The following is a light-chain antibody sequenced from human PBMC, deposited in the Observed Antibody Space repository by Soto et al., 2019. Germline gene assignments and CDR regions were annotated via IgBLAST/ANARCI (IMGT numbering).Light chain of an antibody. Sequence: DIQMTQSPSTLSAFVGDRVTITCRASQSTSGWVAWDQQKPGQATQLLIYEVSSLESGVPSRFSGSGSGTEFTLVISRLQADYFATYYCQHYKHYPWTFCQG. V-gene: IGKV1-5*01. J-gene: IGKJ1*01. CDR3: QHYKHYPWT. CDR2: EVS. CDR1: QSTSGW.